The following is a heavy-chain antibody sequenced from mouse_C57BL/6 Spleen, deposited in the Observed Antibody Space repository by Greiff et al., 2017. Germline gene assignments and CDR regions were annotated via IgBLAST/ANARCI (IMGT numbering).Heavy chain of an antibody. CDR2: FIPNNGGT. J-gene: IGHJ4*01. CDR1: GYTFTDYN. Sequence: EVQLQQSGPELVKPGASVKIPCKASGYTFTDYNMDWVKQSHGKSLEWIGDFIPNNGGTIYNQKFKGKATWTVDKSSSTAYMELRSLTSEDTAVYYCARWDYGSAMDYWGQGTSVTVSS. CDR3: ARWDYGSAMDY. D-gene: IGHD1-1*01. V-gene: IGHV1-18*01.